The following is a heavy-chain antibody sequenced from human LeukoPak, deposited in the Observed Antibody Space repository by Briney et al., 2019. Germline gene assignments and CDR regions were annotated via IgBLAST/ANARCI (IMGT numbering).Heavy chain of an antibody. Sequence: PSETLSLTCTVSGYSISSDYYWGWIRQPPGKGLEWIGSIYYSGSTYYNPSLKSRVTISVDTSKNQFSLKLSSVTAADTAVYYCARVPSVTYYYDSSGYFPNWFDPWGQGTLVTVSS. J-gene: IGHJ5*02. V-gene: IGHV4-38-2*02. CDR1: GYSISSDYY. D-gene: IGHD3-22*01. CDR3: ARVPSVTYYYDSSGYFPNWFDP. CDR2: IYYSGST.